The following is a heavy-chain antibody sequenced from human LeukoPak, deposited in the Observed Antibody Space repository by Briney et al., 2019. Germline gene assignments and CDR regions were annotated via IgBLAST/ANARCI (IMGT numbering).Heavy chain of an antibody. CDR1: GFTFSSYS. CDR3: AKDISAAKPYYADY. D-gene: IGHD6-13*01. CDR2: ISGSGSST. Sequence: GGSLRLSCAASGFTFSSYSMSWVRQAPGKGLEWVSGISGSGSSTYYADSVKGRFTISRDNSKNTVYLQMDSLRAEDTAVYYCAKDISAAKPYYADYWGQGTLVTVSS. V-gene: IGHV3-23*01. J-gene: IGHJ4*02.